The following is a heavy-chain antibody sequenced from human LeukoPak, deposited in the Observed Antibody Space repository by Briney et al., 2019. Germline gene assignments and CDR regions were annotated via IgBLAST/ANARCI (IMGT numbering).Heavy chain of an antibody. J-gene: IGHJ4*02. D-gene: IGHD3-22*01. CDR2: IYYSGST. CDR1: GGSISSHY. V-gene: IGHV4-59*11. CDR3: ARRRYYYDSSGCFDY. Sequence: PSETLSLTCTVSGGSISSHYWSWIRQPPGKGLEWIGYIYYSGSTNYNPSLKSRVTISVDTSKNQFSLKLSSVTAADTAVYYCARRRYYYDSSGCFDYWGQGTLVTASS.